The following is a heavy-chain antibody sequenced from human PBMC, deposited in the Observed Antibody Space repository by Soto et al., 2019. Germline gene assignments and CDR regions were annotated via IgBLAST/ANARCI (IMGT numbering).Heavy chain of an antibody. D-gene: IGHD6-13*01. CDR2: ISWNSGSI. CDR3: AKELVMDGYSSSWYPPDY. CDR1: GFTFDDYA. Sequence: GGSLRLPCAASGFTFDDYAMHWVRQAPGKGLEWVSGISWNSGSIGYADSVKGRFTISRDNAKNSLYLQMNSLRAEDTALYYCAKELVMDGYSSSWYPPDYWGQGTLVTVSS. V-gene: IGHV3-9*01. J-gene: IGHJ4*02.